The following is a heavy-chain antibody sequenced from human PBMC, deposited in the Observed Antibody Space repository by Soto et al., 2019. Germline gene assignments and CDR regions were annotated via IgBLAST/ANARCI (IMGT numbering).Heavy chain of an antibody. CDR2: ISPYNGNT. CDR3: ARGDCSNGVCYVNYYYGMDV. D-gene: IGHD2-8*01. Sequence: QVQLVQSGAEVKKPGASVKVSCRASGYIFTNYGVGWVRQAPGQGLEWMGWISPYNGNTNYAQNLQGRVTLTTDTSTSTDFMELRRQRSDDTAVYYCARGDCSNGVCYVNYYYGMDVWGQGTTVTVS. V-gene: IGHV1-18*01. J-gene: IGHJ6*02. CDR1: GYIFTNYG.